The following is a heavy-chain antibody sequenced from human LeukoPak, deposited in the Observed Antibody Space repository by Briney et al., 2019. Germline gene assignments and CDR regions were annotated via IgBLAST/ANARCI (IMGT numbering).Heavy chain of an antibody. CDR1: GYSFTTYW. D-gene: IGHD2-2*01. Sequence: GESLKISCKGSGYSFTTYWIALVRQMPGKGLEWMGVIYPCNSDITYSPSFQGQVTISVDKSISTAYLQWSSLKASDTAIYYCARHLSSITSCPHYWGQGTLVTVSS. CDR3: ARHLSSITSCPHY. V-gene: IGHV5-51*01. J-gene: IGHJ4*02. CDR2: IYPCNSDI.